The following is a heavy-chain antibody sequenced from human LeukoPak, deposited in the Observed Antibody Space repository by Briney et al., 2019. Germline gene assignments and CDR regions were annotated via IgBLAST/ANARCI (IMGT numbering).Heavy chain of an antibody. J-gene: IGHJ4*02. D-gene: IGHD2-2*01. Sequence: PGGSLRLSCAASGFTFDDYAMHWVRQAPGKGLEWVSGISWNSGSIGYADSVKGRFTISRDNAKNSLYLQMNSLRAEDTALYYCAKAPGREGIVVGREGIVVVPASYDYWGQGTLVTVSS. CDR3: AKAPGREGIVVGREGIVVVPASYDY. CDR1: GFTFDDYA. V-gene: IGHV3-9*01. CDR2: ISWNSGSI.